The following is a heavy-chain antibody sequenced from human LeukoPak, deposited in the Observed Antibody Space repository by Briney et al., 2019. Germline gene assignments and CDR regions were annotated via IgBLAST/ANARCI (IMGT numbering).Heavy chain of an antibody. D-gene: IGHD3-22*01. CDR1: GGSLSDTNNY. V-gene: IGHV4-39*07. CDR2: IYYSGST. J-gene: IGHJ4*02. CDR3: ARVRIVANY. Sequence: SETLSLTCTVSGGSLSDTNNYWAWVRQPPGKGLEWIGSIYYSGSTYYNPSLKSRVTISVDTSKNQFSLKLSSVTAADTAVYYCARVRIVANYWGQGTLVTVSS.